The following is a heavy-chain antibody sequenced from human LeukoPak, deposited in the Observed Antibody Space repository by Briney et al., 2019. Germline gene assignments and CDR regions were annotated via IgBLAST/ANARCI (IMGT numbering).Heavy chain of an antibody. D-gene: IGHD1-26*01. J-gene: IGHJ4*02. CDR1: GFTFSSYA. Sequence: GGSLRLSCAASGFTFSSYAMSWVRQAPRKGLEWVSAISGSGGRTYYADSVKGRFTISRDNSMDTLYLQMNSLRADDTAVYYCAKGARWELPLDYWGQGTLVTVSS. V-gene: IGHV3-23*01. CDR2: ISGSGGRT. CDR3: AKGARWELPLDY.